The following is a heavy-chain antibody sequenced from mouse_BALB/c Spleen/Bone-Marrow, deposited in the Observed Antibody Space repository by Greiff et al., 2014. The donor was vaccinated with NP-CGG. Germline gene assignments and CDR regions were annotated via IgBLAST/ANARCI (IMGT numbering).Heavy chain of an antibody. CDR2: INPYNGAT. CDR3: ARSWDY. Sequence: EVQLQESGPDLVKPGASVKISCKASGYSFTGYYMHWVKQSHVKGLEWIGRINPYNGATTYNQNFKDKASLTVDKSSSTAYMELHSLTSEDSAVYYCARSWDYWGQGTTLTVSS. D-gene: IGHD4-1*01. V-gene: IGHV1-31*01. CDR1: GYSFTGYY. J-gene: IGHJ2*01.